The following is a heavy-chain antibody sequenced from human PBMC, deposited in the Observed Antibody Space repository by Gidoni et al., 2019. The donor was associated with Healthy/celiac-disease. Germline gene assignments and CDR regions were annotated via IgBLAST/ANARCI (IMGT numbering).Heavy chain of an antibody. V-gene: IGHV1-8*01. CDR2: MNPNSGNT. J-gene: IGHJ6*02. D-gene: IGHD3-9*01. CDR3: ASGVLRYFDWLSHYGMDV. Sequence: QVQLVQSGAEVKKPGASVKVCCKASGYTFTSYDINWVRQSTGQGLEWMGWMNPNSGNTGYAQKFQGRVTMTRNTSISTAYMELSSLRSEDTAVYYCASGVLRYFDWLSHYGMDVWGQGTTVTVSS. CDR1: GYTFTSYD.